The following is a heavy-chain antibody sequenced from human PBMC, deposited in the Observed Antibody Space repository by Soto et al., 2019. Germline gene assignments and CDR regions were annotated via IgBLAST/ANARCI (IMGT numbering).Heavy chain of an antibody. CDR3: AKRRGAGGHFDY. Sequence: GGSPRLSCAASGFTFSSYAMGWVRQGPGKGLEWVAVVSIGGSTHYADSVRGRFTISRDNSKNTLSLQMNSLTAEDTAVYFCAKRRGAGGHFDYWGQGALVTVSS. V-gene: IGHV3-23*01. CDR1: GFTFSSYA. CDR2: VSIGGST. J-gene: IGHJ4*02. D-gene: IGHD2-15*01.